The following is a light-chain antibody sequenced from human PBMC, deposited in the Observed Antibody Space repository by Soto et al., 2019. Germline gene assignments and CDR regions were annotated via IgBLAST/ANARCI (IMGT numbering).Light chain of an antibody. Sequence: EIVLTQSPVTLSLSPGESVTLSCRASQSVGNYLTWYQQKPGQAPRLLIYAASNRATGIPDRFSGSGSGTDLNLTISSLEPEDSAVYYCQKRHMWPITCGQGTRLEIK. CDR1: QSVGNY. J-gene: IGKJ5*01. CDR3: QKRHMWPIT. CDR2: AAS. V-gene: IGKV3-11*01.